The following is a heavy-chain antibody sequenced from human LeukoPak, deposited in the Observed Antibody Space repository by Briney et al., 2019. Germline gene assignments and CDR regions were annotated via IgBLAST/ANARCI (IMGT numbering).Heavy chain of an antibody. J-gene: IGHJ5*02. V-gene: IGHV1-2*04. CDR3: ARVPIAGSGWYGWFDP. CDR1: GYTFTGYY. CDR2: INPNRGGT. Sequence: ASVKVSCKASGYTFTGYYMHWVRQAPGQGLEWMGWINPNRGGTNYAQKFQGWVTMTRDTSISTAYMELSRLRSDDTAVYYCARVPIAGSGWYGWFDPWGQGTLVTVSS. D-gene: IGHD6-19*01.